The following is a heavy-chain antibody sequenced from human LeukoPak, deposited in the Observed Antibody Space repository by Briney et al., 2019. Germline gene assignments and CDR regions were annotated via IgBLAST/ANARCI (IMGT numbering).Heavy chain of an antibody. V-gene: IGHV1-18*01. Sequence: ASVKVSCKASGYTFTSYGISWVRQAPGQGLEWMGWISAYNGNTNYAQKLQGRVTMTTDTSTSTAYMELRSLRSDDTAVYYCARVSRRSITMVRGVTTDNWFDPWGQGTLVTVSS. D-gene: IGHD3-10*01. J-gene: IGHJ5*02. CDR2: ISAYNGNT. CDR3: ARVSRRSITMVRGVTTDNWFDP. CDR1: GYTFTSYG.